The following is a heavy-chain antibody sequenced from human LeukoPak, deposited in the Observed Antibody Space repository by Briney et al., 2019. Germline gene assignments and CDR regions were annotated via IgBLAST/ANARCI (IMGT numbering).Heavy chain of an antibody. CDR2: IIPIFGTA. D-gene: IGHD3-10*01. CDR3: ARVNYYGSGSYSFGFDY. J-gene: IGHJ4*02. V-gene: IGHV1-69*13. CDR1: GYTFTSYG. Sequence: SVKVSCEASGYTFTSYGISWVRQAPGQGLEWMGWIIPIFGTANYAQKFQGRVTITADESTSTAYMELSSLRSEDTAVYYCARVNYYGSGSYSFGFDYWGQGTLGTVSS.